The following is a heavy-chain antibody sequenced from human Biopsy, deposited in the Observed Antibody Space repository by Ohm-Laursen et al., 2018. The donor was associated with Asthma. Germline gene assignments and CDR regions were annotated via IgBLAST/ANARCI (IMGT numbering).Heavy chain of an antibody. D-gene: IGHD3-22*01. CDR3: ARGDSSNWSHYYFDY. J-gene: IGHJ4*02. Sequence: SLRLSCTASGFAVSRDHMFWVRQAPGKGMEWVSVIYSGGTSHTADSVRGRFTISRDYSKNTLYLQMHSLRAEDTAVYYCARGDSSNWSHYYFDYWGQGTLVTVSS. CDR2: IYSGGTS. V-gene: IGHV3-53*01. CDR1: GFAVSRDH.